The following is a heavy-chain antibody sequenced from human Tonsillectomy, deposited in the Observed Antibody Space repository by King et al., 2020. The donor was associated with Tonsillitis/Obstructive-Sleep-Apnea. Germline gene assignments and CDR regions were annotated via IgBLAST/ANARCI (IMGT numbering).Heavy chain of an antibody. CDR2: ISSSGSTI. Sequence: VQLVESGGGLVQPGGSLRLSCAASGFTFSSYEMNWVRQAPGKGLEWVSYISSSGSTIYYADSVKGRFTICRDNAKNSLYLQMNSLRDEDTAVYYCAREGYNFVFWSGYYTSSYYYGMDVWGQGTTVTVSS. D-gene: IGHD3-3*01. CDR3: AREGYNFVFWSGYYTSSYYYGMDV. V-gene: IGHV3-48*03. CDR1: GFTFSSYE. J-gene: IGHJ6*02.